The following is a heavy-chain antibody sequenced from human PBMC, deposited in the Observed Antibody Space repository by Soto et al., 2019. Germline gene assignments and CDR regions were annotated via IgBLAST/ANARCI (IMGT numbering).Heavy chain of an antibody. J-gene: IGHJ4*02. Sequence: QVKLQESGPGLVQPAQTLFLSCTVSGGSITSGGIYWSWLRQHPRQGLEWIGYIYHSGSTTYNPSLTSRVSISVETSKNQFSLTMTSLTVADTAVYYCARFNSRSGTEYFDYWGQGTLVTVSS. CDR3: ARFNSRSGTEYFDY. V-gene: IGHV4-31*03. CDR2: IYHSGST. D-gene: IGHD6-19*01. CDR1: GGSITSGGIY.